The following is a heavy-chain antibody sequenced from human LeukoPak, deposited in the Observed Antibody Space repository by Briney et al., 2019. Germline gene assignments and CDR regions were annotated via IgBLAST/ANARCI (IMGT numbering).Heavy chain of an antibody. Sequence: SVTLSLTCAVYGGSFSGYYWSWIRQPPGKGLEWIGEINHSGSTNYNPSLKSRVTISVDTSKNQFSLKLSSVTAADTAVYYCARHMGVGGYYNYWGQGTLVTVSS. V-gene: IGHV4-34*01. CDR3: ARHMGVGGYYNY. CDR1: GGSFSGYY. D-gene: IGHD2-21*01. J-gene: IGHJ4*02. CDR2: INHSGST.